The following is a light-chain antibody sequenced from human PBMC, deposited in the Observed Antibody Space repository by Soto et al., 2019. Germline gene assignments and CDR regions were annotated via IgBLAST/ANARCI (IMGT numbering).Light chain of an antibody. V-gene: IGKV3-15*01. Sequence: EVVMTQSPATLSVPPGDRATLSCRASESVRSGLAWYQQKPGQAPRLLIYGGSIRAADVPDKLSGSGSGTEFTLTISTLQSEYFAVYYCQQYNDWPTITFGQGTRLEAK. J-gene: IGKJ5*01. CDR1: ESVRSG. CDR2: GGS. CDR3: QQYNDWPTIT.